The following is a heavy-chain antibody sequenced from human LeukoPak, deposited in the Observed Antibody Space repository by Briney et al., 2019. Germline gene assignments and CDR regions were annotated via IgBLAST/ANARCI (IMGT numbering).Heavy chain of an antibody. CDR1: GFTLTQYY. Sequence: GASVTVSFKASGFTLTQYYLHWVRQAPGQGLEFVGMISPSGDSPNYAQKFQGKVTMTRDMSTTTVYMELSNLRSEDTAVYFCARLVTGSNPADFWGQGTLVTVSS. CDR3: ARLVTGSNPADF. V-gene: IGHV1-46*01. CDR2: ISPSGDSP. D-gene: IGHD1-26*01. J-gene: IGHJ4*02.